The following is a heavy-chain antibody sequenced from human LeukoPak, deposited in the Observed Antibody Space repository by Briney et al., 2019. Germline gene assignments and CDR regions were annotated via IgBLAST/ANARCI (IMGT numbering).Heavy chain of an antibody. CDR2: INSDGSST. V-gene: IGHV3-74*01. CDR3: ARHLGTYSDH. Sequence: GGSLRLSCAASGFTFSGYWMYWVRQAPGKGLVWVSLINSDGSSTNYADSVKGRFTISRDNAKNTLYLQVNSLRADDTAVYYCARHLGTYSDHWGQGTLVTVSS. D-gene: IGHD7-27*01. CDR1: GFTFSGYW. J-gene: IGHJ4*02.